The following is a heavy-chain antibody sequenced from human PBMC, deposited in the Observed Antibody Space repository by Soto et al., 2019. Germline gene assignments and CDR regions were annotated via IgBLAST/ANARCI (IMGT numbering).Heavy chain of an antibody. CDR2: IYSGGST. Sequence: GGSLRVSCAASGFTVSSNYMSWVRQAPGKWLEWVSVIYSGGSTYYADSVKGRFTLSRDNSKHTLYLQMNSLRAEDTAVYYCARMEGIAARPDYFDYWGKGTLVTVPS. CDR3: ARMEGIAARPDYFDY. J-gene: IGHJ4*02. V-gene: IGHV3-53*01. D-gene: IGHD6-6*01. CDR1: GFTVSSNY.